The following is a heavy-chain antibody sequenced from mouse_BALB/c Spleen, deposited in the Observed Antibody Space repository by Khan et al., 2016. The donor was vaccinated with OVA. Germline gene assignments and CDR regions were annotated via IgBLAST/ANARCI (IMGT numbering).Heavy chain of an antibody. J-gene: IGHJ2*01. V-gene: IGHV3-2*02. D-gene: IGHD1-1*01. CDR3: ARVYGGDFDY. Sequence: EVELVESGPGLVKPSQSLSLTCTATGYSITSYYAWNWIRQFPGNNLEWMGFIRYSGNTNYNPSLKSRISITRDTSKNQFFLQLNSVTTEDTATYYCARVYGGDFDYWGQGTTLTVSS. CDR2: IRYSGNT. CDR1: GYSITSYYA.